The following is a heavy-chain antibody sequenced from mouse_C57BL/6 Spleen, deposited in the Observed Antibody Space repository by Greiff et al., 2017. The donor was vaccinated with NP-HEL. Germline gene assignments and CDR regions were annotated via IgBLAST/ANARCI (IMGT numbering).Heavy chain of an antibody. V-gene: IGHV5-16*01. CDR1: GFTFSDYY. D-gene: IGHD2-5*01. Sequence: DVKLVESEGGLVQPGSSMKLSCTASGFTFSDYYMAWVRQVPEKGLEWVANINYDGSSTYYLDSLKSRFIISRDNAKNILYLQMSSLKSEDTATYYCATYSNYVGFAYWGQGTLVTVSA. CDR2: INYDGSST. CDR3: ATYSNYVGFAY. J-gene: IGHJ3*01.